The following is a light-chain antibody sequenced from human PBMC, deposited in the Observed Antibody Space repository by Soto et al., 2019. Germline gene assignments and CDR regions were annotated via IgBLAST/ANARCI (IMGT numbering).Light chain of an antibody. CDR2: GAS. CDR3: QHDDTSPRT. Sequence: EIVLTQSPGTLSLSPGERATLSCRATQSVSSNYLAWYQQKRGQAPRLLIYGASSRATGIPTRFSGTGSGTDFTLTISRLEPEDFAVYYCQHDDTSPRTFGQGTKVEI. J-gene: IGKJ1*01. V-gene: IGKV3-20*01. CDR1: QSVSSNY.